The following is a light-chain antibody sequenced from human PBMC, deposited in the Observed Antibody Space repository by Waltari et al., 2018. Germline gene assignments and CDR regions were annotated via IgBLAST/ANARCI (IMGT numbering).Light chain of an antibody. CDR3: SSYISSDTLEL. CDR2: DVS. CDR1: SSDVGGYNY. V-gene: IGLV2-14*03. Sequence: HSALTQPASVSGSPGQSITISCTGTSSDVGGYNYVSWYQQHPGKAPKLMIFDVSNRPSGVSNRFSGSKSGNTASLTVSGLQAEDEADYYCSSYISSDTLELFDGGTSLTVL. J-gene: IGLJ2*01.